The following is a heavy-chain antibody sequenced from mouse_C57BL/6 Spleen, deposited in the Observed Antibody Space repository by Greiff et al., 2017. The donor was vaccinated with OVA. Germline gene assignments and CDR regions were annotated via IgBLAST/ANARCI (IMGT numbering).Heavy chain of an antibody. J-gene: IGHJ4*01. V-gene: IGHV1-81*01. Sequence: QVQLQQSGAELARPGASVKLSCKASGYTFTSYGISWVKQRTGQGLEWIGEIYPRSGNTYYNEKFKGKATLTADKSSSTAYMELRCLTSEDSAVYVCAIGCSTTVVAPHYYAMDYWGQGTSVTVSS. CDR1: GYTFTSYG. CDR3: AIGCSTTVVAPHYYAMDY. CDR2: IYPRSGNT. D-gene: IGHD1-1*01.